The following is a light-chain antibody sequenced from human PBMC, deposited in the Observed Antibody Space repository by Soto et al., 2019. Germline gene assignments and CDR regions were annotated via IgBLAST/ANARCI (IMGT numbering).Light chain of an antibody. CDR1: QSISSW. Sequence: DIQMTQSPSTLSASVGDRVTITCRASQSISSWLAWYQQKPGKAPKLLIYDASSLESGVPSRFRGSGSGTESTLTISSLQPDDFATYFGHQYNSYMYTFGQGTKLEIK. CDR3: HQYNSYMYT. V-gene: IGKV1-5*01. J-gene: IGKJ2*01. CDR2: DAS.